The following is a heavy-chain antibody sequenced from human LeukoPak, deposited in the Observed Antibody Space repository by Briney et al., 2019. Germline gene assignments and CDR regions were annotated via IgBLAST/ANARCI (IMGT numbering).Heavy chain of an antibody. V-gene: IGHV3-30*02. CDR3: AKEAEYCGGDCSLDGYYYYYMDV. D-gene: IGHD2-21*02. CDR2: IRYDGSNK. Sequence: GGSLRLSCAASGFTFSSYGMHWVRQAPGKGLEWVAFIRYDGSNKYYADSVKGRFTISRDNSKNTLYLQMNSLRAEDTAVYYCAKEAEYCGGDCSLDGYYYYYMDVWGKGTTVTISS. CDR1: GFTFSSYG. J-gene: IGHJ6*03.